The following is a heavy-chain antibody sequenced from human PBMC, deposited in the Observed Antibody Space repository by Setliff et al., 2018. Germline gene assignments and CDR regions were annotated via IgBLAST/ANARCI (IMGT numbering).Heavy chain of an antibody. CDR2: IYYSGST. V-gene: IGHV4-59*11. J-gene: IGHJ4*02. CDR3: TVYNTGSSKDHY. D-gene: IGHD2-8*02. CDR1: GGSISSHY. Sequence: SETLSLTCTVSGGSISSHYWSWVRQPPGKGLEWIGSIYYSGSTNYNPSLKSRVTISVDTSKNQFSLKLSSVTAADTALYYCTVYNTGSSKDHYWGRGTPVTVSS.